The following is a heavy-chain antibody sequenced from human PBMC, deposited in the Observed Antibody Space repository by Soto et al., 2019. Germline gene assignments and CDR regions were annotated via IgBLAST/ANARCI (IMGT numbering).Heavy chain of an antibody. V-gene: IGHV2-5*02. Sequence: QITLKESGPTLVKPTQTLTLTCTFSGFSLTTSGVGVGWIRQPPGKALEWLALIYWDDDKRYSPSLKNRLTXPXDTSKNQVVLTMTNMEAVDTATYYCAHRWNRWHFGYWGQGTLVTVSS. CDR3: AHRWNRWHFGY. CDR2: IYWDDDK. CDR1: GFSLTTSGVG. D-gene: IGHD1-1*01. J-gene: IGHJ4*02.